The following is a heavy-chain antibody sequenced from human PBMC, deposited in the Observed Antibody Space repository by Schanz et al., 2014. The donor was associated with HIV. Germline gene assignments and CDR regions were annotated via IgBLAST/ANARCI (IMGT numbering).Heavy chain of an antibody. CDR1: GFLFSSYG. J-gene: IGHJ2*01. CDR2: ISGGGGKT. Sequence: EVQLLESGGGLVQPGGSLRLSCAASGFLFSSYGMSWVRQAPGKGLEWVSIISGGGGKTYYADSVKGRFTISRDNSENTLYLQMNSLRAEDTAVYYCTRVSSVTTSWWWYSDVWGRGTLVTVSS. V-gene: IGHV3-23*01. D-gene: IGHD4-17*01. CDR3: TRVSSVTTSWWWYSDV.